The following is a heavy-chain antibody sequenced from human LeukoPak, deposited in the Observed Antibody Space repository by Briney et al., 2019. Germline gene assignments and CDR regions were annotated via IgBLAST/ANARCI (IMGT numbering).Heavy chain of an antibody. CDR2: IYYRST. Sequence: PSETLSLTCTVSGGSISSYYWSWIRQPPGKGLEWIGYIYYRSTNYNPSLKSRVTISLDTSKNQFSLKLRSVTAADTAVYYCASVHDILTGYYNYYWGQGTLVTVSS. V-gene: IGHV4-59*01. J-gene: IGHJ4*02. CDR1: GGSISSYY. CDR3: ASVHDILTGYYNYY. D-gene: IGHD3-9*01.